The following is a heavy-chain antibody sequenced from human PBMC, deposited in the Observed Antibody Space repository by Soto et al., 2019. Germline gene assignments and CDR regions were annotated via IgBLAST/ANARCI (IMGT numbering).Heavy chain of an antibody. J-gene: IGHJ5*02. V-gene: IGHV3-21*01. CDR2: ISSSSSYI. CDR3: ARDELVLPSGNWFDP. CDR1: GFTFSSYS. D-gene: IGHD6-13*01. Sequence: EVQLVESGGGLVKPGGSLRLSCAASGFTFSSYSMNWVRQAPGKGLEWVSSISSSSSYIYYADSVKGRFTISRDNAKNSLYLQMNSLRAEDTAVYYCARDELVLPSGNWFDPWGQGTLVTVSS.